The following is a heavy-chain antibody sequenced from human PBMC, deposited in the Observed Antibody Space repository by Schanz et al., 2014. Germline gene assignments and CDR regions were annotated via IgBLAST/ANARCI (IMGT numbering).Heavy chain of an antibody. Sequence: QVQLVQSGAEVKKPGASVKVSCKASAYTFTGYYLHWVRQATGQGLEWMGWMNPNSGNTGYAQKFQGRVTMTRNTSISTAYMELSSLRSEDTAVYYCARDYYYGMDVWGQGTTVTVSS. J-gene: IGHJ6*02. CDR3: ARDYYYGMDV. CDR2: MNPNSGNT. CDR1: AYTFTGYY. V-gene: IGHV1-8*02.